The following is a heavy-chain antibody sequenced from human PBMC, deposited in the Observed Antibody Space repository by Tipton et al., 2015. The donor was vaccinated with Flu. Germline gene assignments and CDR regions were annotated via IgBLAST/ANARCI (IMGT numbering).Heavy chain of an antibody. CDR2: LYTAGSA. J-gene: IGHJ4*02. CDR3: AAINFGSDY. V-gene: IGHV3-66*02. CDR1: GFSVSNNY. D-gene: IGHD2-2*02. Sequence: GSLRLSCAASGFSVSNNYMNWARQAPGKGLEWVSLLYTAGSADYANSVKGRFTISRDNSKNTLYLQMNSLRVEDTAVYYCAAINFGSDYWGRGTLVTVSS.